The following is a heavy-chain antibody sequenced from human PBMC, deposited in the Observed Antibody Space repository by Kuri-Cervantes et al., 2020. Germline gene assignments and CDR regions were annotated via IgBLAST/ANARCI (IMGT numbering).Heavy chain of an antibody. CDR2: ISYDGSNK. CDR3: AKVFYERKHPIYGMDV. D-gene: IGHD3-3*01. J-gene: IGHJ6*02. V-gene: IGHV3-30*04. CDR1: GFTFSSYA. Sequence: GESLKISCAASGFTFSSYAMHWVRQAPGKGLEWVAVISYDGSNKYYADSVKGRFTISRGNSKNTLYLQMNSLRAEDTAVYYCAKVFYERKHPIYGMDVWGQGTTVTVSS.